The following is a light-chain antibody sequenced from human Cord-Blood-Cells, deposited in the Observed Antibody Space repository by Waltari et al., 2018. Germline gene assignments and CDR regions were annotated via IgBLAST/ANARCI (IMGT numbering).Light chain of an antibody. J-gene: IGLJ3*02. Sequence: QSALTQPAPVSGSPGQSITLSCTGTTSDVGGHNHVSWYQQHQGKAPKLMIYDVSNRPSGVSNLFSASKSGNTASLTFSGLQAEDEADYYCSSYTSSSTLGVFGGGTKLTVL. V-gene: IGLV2-14*01. CDR1: TSDVGGHNH. CDR2: DVS. CDR3: SSYTSSSTLGV.